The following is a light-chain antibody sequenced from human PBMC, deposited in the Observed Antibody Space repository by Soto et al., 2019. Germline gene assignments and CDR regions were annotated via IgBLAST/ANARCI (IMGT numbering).Light chain of an antibody. Sequence: QSALTQPPSASGSPGQSVALSCTGNSSDVGGYNYVSWYQQHPGKAPKLMIYEVNKRPSGVPDRFSGSKSGNTASLTVSGLQADDEADYYSSSYAGSSNVFGTGTKLTVL. CDR3: SSYAGSSNV. CDR1: SSDVGGYNY. J-gene: IGLJ1*01. CDR2: EVN. V-gene: IGLV2-8*01.